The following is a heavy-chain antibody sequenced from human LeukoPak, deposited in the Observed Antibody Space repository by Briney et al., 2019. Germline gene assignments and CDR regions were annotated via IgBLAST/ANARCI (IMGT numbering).Heavy chain of an antibody. Sequence: ASVKVFCKAFGYTFTSYYMHWVRQAPGQGFEWMGIINPSGGSTSYAQKFQGRVTMTRDMSTSTVYMELSSLRSEDTAVYYCARETGGGNSNFDYWGQGTLVTVSS. J-gene: IGHJ4*02. D-gene: IGHD4-23*01. V-gene: IGHV1-46*01. CDR2: INPSGGST. CDR3: ARETGGGNSNFDY. CDR1: GYTFTSYY.